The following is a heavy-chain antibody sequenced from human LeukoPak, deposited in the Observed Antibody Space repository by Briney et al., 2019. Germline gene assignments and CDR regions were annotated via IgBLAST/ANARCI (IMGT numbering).Heavy chain of an antibody. Sequence: SETLSLTCTVSGYSISSGYYWGWIRQPPGKGLEWIGSIYHSGSTYYNPSLKSRVTISVDTSKNQFSLKLSSVTAADTAVYYCAKGYTAYYYYGMDVWGQGTTVTVSS. J-gene: IGHJ6*02. CDR2: IYHSGST. D-gene: IGHD1-1*01. CDR1: GYSISSGYY. V-gene: IGHV4-38-2*02. CDR3: AKGYTAYYYYGMDV.